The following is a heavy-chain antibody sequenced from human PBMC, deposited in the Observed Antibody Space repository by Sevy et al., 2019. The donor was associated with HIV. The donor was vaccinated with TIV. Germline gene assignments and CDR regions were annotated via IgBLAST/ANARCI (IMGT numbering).Heavy chain of an antibody. CDR1: GYTFTSYD. CDR2: MNPNSGNT. D-gene: IGHD3-3*01. J-gene: IGHJ5*02. CDR3: ARVFRLRFSTWFDP. V-gene: IGHV1-8*01. Sequence: ASVKVSCKASGYTFTSYDINWVRQATGQGLEWMGWMNPNSGNTGYAQTFQGRVTMTRNTSISTAYMELSSLRSEDTAVYYCARVFRLRFSTWFDPWGQGTLVTVSS.